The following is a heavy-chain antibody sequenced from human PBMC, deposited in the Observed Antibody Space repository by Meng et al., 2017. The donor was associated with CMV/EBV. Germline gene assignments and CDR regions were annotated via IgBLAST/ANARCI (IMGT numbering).Heavy chain of an antibody. Sequence: SVTVSCKASGYTFTGYYMHWVRQAPGQGLEWMGWINPNSGGTNYAQKFQGRVTMTRDTSISTAYMELSRLRSDDTAVYYCARDWTIPYYGMDVWGQRTTVTVSS. CDR1: GYTFTGYY. D-gene: IGHD3-3*01. J-gene: IGHJ6*02. V-gene: IGHV1-2*02. CDR2: INPNSGGT. CDR3: ARDWTIPYYGMDV.